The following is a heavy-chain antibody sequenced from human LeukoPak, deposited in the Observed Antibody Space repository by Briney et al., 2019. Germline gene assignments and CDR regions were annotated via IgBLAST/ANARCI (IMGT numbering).Heavy chain of an antibody. J-gene: IGHJ4*02. CDR1: GYSISSGYY. CDR2: IYHTGST. D-gene: IGHD3-16*02. V-gene: IGHV4-38-2*01. Sequence: SETLSLTCAVSGYSISSGYYWGWVRQASGKGLEWIGSIYHTGSTDYNPSLKSRLTISVDMSKNQFSLNLRSVTAADTAVYYCARDKDDYVWGTYRWWGQEMLVTVSS. CDR3: ARDKDDYVWGTYRW.